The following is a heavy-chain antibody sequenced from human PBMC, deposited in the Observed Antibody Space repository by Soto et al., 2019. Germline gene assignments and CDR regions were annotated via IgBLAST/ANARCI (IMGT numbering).Heavy chain of an antibody. D-gene: IGHD6-19*01. CDR3: AKDSFSWGSGWDLNGMDA. V-gene: IGHV3-30*02. Sequence: DSVKGPFTISRDNSKNTLYLQMNSLRADDTAVYYCAKDSFSWGSGWDLNGMDAWGQGTTVTVSS. J-gene: IGHJ6*02.